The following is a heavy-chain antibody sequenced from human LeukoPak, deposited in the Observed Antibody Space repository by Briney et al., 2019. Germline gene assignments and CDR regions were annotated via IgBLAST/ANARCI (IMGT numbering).Heavy chain of an antibody. CDR1: GFTFSSYA. CDR3: AKVDSSERSGIWTAFDV. Sequence: PGGSLRLSCTASGFTFSSYAMYWVRQAPGKGLEWVSDISGSGTSTHYADSVKGRFTISRDNSKKTLNLQMNSLTAEDTAVYYCAKVDSSERSGIWTAFDVWGRGTMVTVSS. CDR2: ISGSGTST. J-gene: IGHJ3*01. D-gene: IGHD3-3*01. V-gene: IGHV3-23*01.